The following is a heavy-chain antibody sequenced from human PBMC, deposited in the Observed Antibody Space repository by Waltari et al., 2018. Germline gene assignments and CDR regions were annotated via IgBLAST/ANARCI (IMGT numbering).Heavy chain of an antibody. Sequence: EVQLVESGGGLVQPGGSLRLSCAVSGFTLSNYWMGWVRQAPGKGLEWVAGIKEDGSRKDYVDPVKGRFTISRDNAKSTLYLQMNSLRAEDTAVFYCVRNRGWQQFDFWGQGTLVTVSS. D-gene: IGHD2-15*01. CDR3: VRNRGWQQFDF. J-gene: IGHJ4*02. V-gene: IGHV3-7*01. CDR1: GFTLSNYW. CDR2: IKEDGSRK.